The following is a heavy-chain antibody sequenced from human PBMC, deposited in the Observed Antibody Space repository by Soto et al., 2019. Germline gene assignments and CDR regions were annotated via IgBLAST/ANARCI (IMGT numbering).Heavy chain of an antibody. CDR2: IYYSGST. Sequence: QVQLQESGPGLVKPSETLSLTCTVSGGSLNNYYWSWIRQPPGKGGLEWIGYIYYSGSTNYSPSPKSLVTIPVDTSKNHFSLKLSSVPAADTAVYYCARHPSTWHFDYWGQGTLVTVSS. V-gene: IGHV4-59*08. CDR1: GGSLNNYY. CDR3: ARHPSTWHFDY. J-gene: IGHJ4*02.